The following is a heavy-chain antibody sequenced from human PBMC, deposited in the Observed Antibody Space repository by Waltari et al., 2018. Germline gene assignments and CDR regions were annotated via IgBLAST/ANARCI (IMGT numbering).Heavy chain of an antibody. J-gene: IGHJ4*02. Sequence: QVQLQESGPGLVKPSETLSLTCDVSGYSINSGYYWGWIRQSPGKGLEWIATIYHAGGTFYNPSLKGRVTISMDTSKNQFSLKLNSVTAADTAVYFCSRQVLGYCTSAACRRLESWGQGTLVTVSS. CDR3: SRQVLGYCTSAACRRLES. D-gene: IGHD2-2*03. V-gene: IGHV4-38-2*01. CDR1: GYSINSGYY. CDR2: IYHAGGT.